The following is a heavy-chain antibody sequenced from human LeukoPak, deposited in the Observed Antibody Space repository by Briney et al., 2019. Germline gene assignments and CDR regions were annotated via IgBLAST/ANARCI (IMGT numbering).Heavy chain of an antibody. Sequence: GGSLRLSCAASGFNFADYGMGWVRQAPGKGLEWVSGVNWKGGSTTYADSVKGRFTISRDNAKNSLYLQMNSLRAEDTAVYYCAIRPRGYYFGYWGQGTLVTVSS. CDR2: VNWKGGST. J-gene: IGHJ4*02. D-gene: IGHD3-16*01. CDR3: AIRPRGYYFGY. CDR1: GFNFADYG. V-gene: IGHV3-20*04.